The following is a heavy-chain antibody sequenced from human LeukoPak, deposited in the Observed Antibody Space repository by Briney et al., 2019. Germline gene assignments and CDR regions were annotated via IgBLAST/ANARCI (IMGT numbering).Heavy chain of an antibody. D-gene: IGHD6-6*01. V-gene: IGHV1-8*03. CDR1: GYTFTGYY. Sequence: ASVKVSCTASGYTFTGYYMHWVRQATGQGLEWMGWMNPNSGNTGYAQKFQGRVTITRNTSISTAYMELSSLRSEDTAVYYCARGPPSDSSSYDYWGQGTLVTVSS. CDR2: MNPNSGNT. CDR3: ARGPPSDSSSYDY. J-gene: IGHJ4*02.